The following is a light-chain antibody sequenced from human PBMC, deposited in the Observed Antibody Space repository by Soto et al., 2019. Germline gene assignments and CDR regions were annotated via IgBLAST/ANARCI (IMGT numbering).Light chain of an antibody. Sequence: QSALTQPASVSGSPGQSITISCTGTSSDVGGHNYVSWYQQHPGRAPKLVISEVSTRPSGVSHRFSGSKSGNMASLTISGLQTEDEADYYCSSYTTSDTLVIFGGGTKLTVL. J-gene: IGLJ2*01. CDR1: SSDVGGHNY. V-gene: IGLV2-14*01. CDR2: EVS. CDR3: SSYTTSDTLVI.